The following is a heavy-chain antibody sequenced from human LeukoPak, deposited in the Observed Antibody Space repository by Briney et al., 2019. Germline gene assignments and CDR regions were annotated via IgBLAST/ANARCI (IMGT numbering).Heavy chain of an antibody. CDR3: ARSSGVVIHNWFDP. V-gene: IGHV4-39*01. CDR2: IYYSGST. D-gene: IGHD3-3*01. J-gene: IGHJ5*02. CDR1: GGSIRGSSYY. Sequence: PSETLSLTCTVSGGSIRGSSYYWVWIRQPPGKGLEWIGTIYYSGSTYYNPSLKSRVTISADTSKNQLSLKVRSVTAADSAVYYCARSSGVVIHNWFDPWGQGTLVTVSS.